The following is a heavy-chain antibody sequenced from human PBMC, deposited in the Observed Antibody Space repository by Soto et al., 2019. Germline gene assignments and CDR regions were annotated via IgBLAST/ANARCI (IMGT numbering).Heavy chain of an antibody. J-gene: IGHJ4*02. CDR2: IYYSGST. CDR1: GGSISSSSYY. Sequence: SETLSLTCTVSGGSISSSSYYWGWIRQPPGKGLEWIGSIYYSGSTYYNPSLKSRVTISVDTSKNQFSLKLSSVTAADTAVYYCARPGAAYSSNWPFDYWGQGTLVTVSS. V-gene: IGHV4-39*01. CDR3: ARPGAAYSSNWPFDY. D-gene: IGHD6-13*01.